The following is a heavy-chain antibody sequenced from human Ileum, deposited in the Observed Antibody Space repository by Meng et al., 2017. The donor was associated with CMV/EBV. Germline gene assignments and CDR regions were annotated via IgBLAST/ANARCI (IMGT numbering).Heavy chain of an antibody. V-gene: IGHV3-11*05. CDR1: GFTFSVYF. CDR3: AKDGVNHGSDR. J-gene: IGHJ5*02. D-gene: IGHD3-10*01. CDR2: INTHTYT. Sequence: GQCVECWGTLVKPGGALSLSFATSGFTFSVYFMSWFRQAPGKGLEWVAYINTHTYTNYADSVKGRFTISRDNAKNSLYLQMNSLRAEDTAVYYCAKDGVNHGSDRRGQGTLVTVSS.